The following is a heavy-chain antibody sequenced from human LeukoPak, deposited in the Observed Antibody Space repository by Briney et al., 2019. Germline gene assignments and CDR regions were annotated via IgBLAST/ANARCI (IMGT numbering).Heavy chain of an antibody. CDR2: INEDGGEK. D-gene: IGHD3-22*01. CDR1: GFTFSMYW. Sequence: GGSLRLSCAASGFTFSMYWMSWVRQAPGKGPEWVANINEDGGEKHYVDSVKGRFTISRDNAKNSLYLQMSSLRAEDTAVYYWARDSAPDSSGYYYWGQGTLVIVSS. V-gene: IGHV3-7*01. CDR3: ARDSAPDSSGYYY. J-gene: IGHJ4*02.